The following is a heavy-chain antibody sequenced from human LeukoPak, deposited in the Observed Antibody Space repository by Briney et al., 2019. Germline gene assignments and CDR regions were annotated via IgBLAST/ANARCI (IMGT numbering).Heavy chain of an antibody. Sequence: SETLSLTCTVSGGSISSSSYYWGWIRQPPGKGLEWIGSIYYSGSTYYNPSLKSRVTISVDPSKNQFSLKLSSVTAADTAVYHCARHSGYSYGYAYYYYYMDVWGKGTTVTVSS. CDR3: ARHSGYSYGYAYYYYYMDV. D-gene: IGHD5-18*01. V-gene: IGHV4-39*01. CDR2: IYYSGST. J-gene: IGHJ6*03. CDR1: GGSISSSSYY.